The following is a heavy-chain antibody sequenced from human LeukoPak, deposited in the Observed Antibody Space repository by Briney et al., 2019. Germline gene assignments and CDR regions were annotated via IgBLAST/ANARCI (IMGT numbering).Heavy chain of an antibody. J-gene: IGHJ6*04. CDR1: GGTFSSYA. CDR3: ARGGSGSYFSRYYYYGMDV. D-gene: IGHD3-10*01. V-gene: IGHV1-69*06. CDR2: IIPIFGTA. Sequence: WASVKVSCKASGGTFSSYAISWARQAPGQGLEWMGGIIPIFGTANYTQKFQGRVTITADKSTSTAYMELSSLRSEDTAVYYCARGGSGSYFSRYYYYGMDVWGKGTTVTVSS.